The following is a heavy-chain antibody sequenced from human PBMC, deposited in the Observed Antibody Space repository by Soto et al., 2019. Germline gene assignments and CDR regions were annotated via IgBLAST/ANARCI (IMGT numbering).Heavy chain of an antibody. J-gene: IGHJ4*02. Sequence: PSETLSLTCAVSGGSISSGGYSWSWIRQPPGKGLEWIGYIYHSGSTYYNPSLKSRVTISVDRSKNQFSLKLSSVTAADTAVYYCARGHSYGYRFDYWGQGTMVTVYS. D-gene: IGHD5-18*01. CDR1: GGSISSGGYS. CDR2: IYHSGST. V-gene: IGHV4-30-2*01. CDR3: ARGHSYGYRFDY.